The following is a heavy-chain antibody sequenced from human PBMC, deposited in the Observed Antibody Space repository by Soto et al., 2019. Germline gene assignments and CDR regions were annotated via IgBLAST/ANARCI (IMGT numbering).Heavy chain of an antibody. CDR1: GYSFTDFW. J-gene: IGHJ3*02. V-gene: IGHV5-10-1*01. CDR2: IDPRDSYT. CDR3: ARRGSSGLFTLMPFAI. Sequence: GESLKISCKGSGYSFTDFWINWVRQMPGKGLEWMGRIDPRDSYTNFSPSFQGHVTISVDKSITTAYLHWSSLKASDTAMYYCARRGSSGLFTLMPFAIWGQGTMVTVSS. D-gene: IGHD6-19*01.